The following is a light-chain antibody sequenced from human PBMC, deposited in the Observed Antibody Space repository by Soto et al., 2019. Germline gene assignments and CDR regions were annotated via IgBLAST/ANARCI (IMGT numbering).Light chain of an antibody. CDR2: SDN. J-gene: IGLJ2*01. Sequence: QSVLTXSPSASGTPGQRVSXXXSXXXXNTGTHTVNWYQHVPGTAPKLLIYSDNQRPSAVPGRFSGSKSGTSASLAISGLLSEDEADYYCATWDDSLNVVFGGGTKLTVL. CDR3: ATWDDSLNVV. CDR1: XXNTGTHT. V-gene: IGLV1-44*01.